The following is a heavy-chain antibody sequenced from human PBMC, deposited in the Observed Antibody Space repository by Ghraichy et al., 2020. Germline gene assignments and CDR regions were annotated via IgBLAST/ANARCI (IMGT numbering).Heavy chain of an antibody. CDR3: ARDRDSN. Sequence: GGSLRLSCAGSGFTFANYWMTWVRQAPGKGLEWVANIKQDGSESYYVDSVKGRFTISRDNAKSSLYLQMNSLRAEDTAVYYCARDRDSNWGQGTLVTVSS. J-gene: IGHJ4*02. CDR1: GFTFANYW. V-gene: IGHV3-7*01. D-gene: IGHD3-10*01. CDR2: IKQDGSES.